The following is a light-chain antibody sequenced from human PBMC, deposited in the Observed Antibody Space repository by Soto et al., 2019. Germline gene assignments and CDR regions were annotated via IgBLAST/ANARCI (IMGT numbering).Light chain of an antibody. Sequence: EIVLTQSPGTLSLSPGERATLSCRASQSVSSTYLAWYQQKPGQAPSLLIYGASNRATGIPDRFSGSGSGTDFTLTISRREPEDFAVYYCQQYGGSRWTFGQGTRVDI. J-gene: IGKJ1*01. CDR1: QSVSSTY. CDR3: QQYGGSRWT. CDR2: GAS. V-gene: IGKV3-20*01.